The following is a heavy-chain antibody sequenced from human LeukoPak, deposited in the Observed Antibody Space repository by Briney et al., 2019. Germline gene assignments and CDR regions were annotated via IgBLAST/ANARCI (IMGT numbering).Heavy chain of an antibody. D-gene: IGHD2-15*01. J-gene: IGHJ4*02. V-gene: IGHV1-2*04. CDR2: INPNSGGT. Sequence: ASVKVSCKASGYTFTGYYMHWVRQAPGQGLEWMGWINPNSGGTNYAQKFQGWVTMTRDTSISTAYMELSRLRSDDTAVYYCARDLGYCSGGSCYWGYYFDHWGQGTLVTVSS. CDR3: ARDLGYCSGGSCYWGYYFDH. CDR1: GYTFTGYY.